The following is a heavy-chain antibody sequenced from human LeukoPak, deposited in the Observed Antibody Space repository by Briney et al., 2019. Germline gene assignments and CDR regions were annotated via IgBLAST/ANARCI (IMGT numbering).Heavy chain of an antibody. J-gene: IGHJ3*02. CDR3: ARVYHSCSSCPDAFDI. V-gene: IGHV1-69*13. CDR1: GGTFSSYA. D-gene: IGHD6-13*01. Sequence: GASAKVSCKASGGTFSSYAISWVRQAPGQGLEWMGGIIPIFGTANYAQKFQGRVTITADESTSTAYMELSSLRSEDTAVYYCARVYHSCSSCPDAFDIWGQGTMVTVSS. CDR2: IIPIFGTA.